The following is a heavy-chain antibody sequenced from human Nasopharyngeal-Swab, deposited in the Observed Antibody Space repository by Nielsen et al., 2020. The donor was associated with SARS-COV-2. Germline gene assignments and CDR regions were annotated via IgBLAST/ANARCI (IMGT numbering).Heavy chain of an antibody. Sequence: SETLSLTCSVSGGSIGSGDYYWSWIRQPPGKGREWIGHTYYTGSTHYNPPLKSRVTISVDTSKTQFSLNLNSVTAADTAVYYCARGTNYYGSGDFWGQGTMVTVSS. J-gene: IGHJ3*01. CDR3: ARGTNYYGSGDF. V-gene: IGHV4-61*08. CDR2: TYYTGST. D-gene: IGHD3-10*01. CDR1: GGSIGSGDYY.